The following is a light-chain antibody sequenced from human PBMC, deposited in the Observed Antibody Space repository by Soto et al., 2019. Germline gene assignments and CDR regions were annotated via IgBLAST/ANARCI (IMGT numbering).Light chain of an antibody. CDR2: DVS. CDR1: SADVGGYNF. Sequence: QSALTQPASVSGSPGQSITISCTGTSADVGGYNFVSWYQHHPGKAPKLMIYDVSNRPSGLSNRFSGSKSGNTASLTISGLQAEDEADYYCSSYTSSRTHVVFGGGTKLTVL. J-gene: IGLJ2*01. CDR3: SSYTSSRTHVV. V-gene: IGLV2-14*03.